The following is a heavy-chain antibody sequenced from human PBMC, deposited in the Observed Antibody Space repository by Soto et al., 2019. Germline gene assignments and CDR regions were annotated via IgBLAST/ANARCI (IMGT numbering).Heavy chain of an antibody. CDR3: VIGRVGTGAFDI. J-gene: IGHJ3*02. D-gene: IGHD1-1*01. Sequence: EVQLVESGGGVQQPGGSLRLSCSASGFTFSSYAMSWVRRTPGEGLEWVSATNGDGTKTYVAESVKGRFTISRDNSMNTLFLEMHRLRVVDTAVYHCVIGRVGTGAFDIWRQGTLVTVSS. CDR2: TNGDGTKT. V-gene: IGHV3-23*04. CDR1: GFTFSSYA.